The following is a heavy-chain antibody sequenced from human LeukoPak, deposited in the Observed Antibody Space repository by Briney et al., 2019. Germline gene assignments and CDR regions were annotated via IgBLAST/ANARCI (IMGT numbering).Heavy chain of an antibody. V-gene: IGHV3-11*04. CDR1: GFTFSDYY. Sequence: PGGSLRLSCAASGFTFSDYYMSWIRQAPAKGLEWVSYISNSGSTIYYADSVKGRFTISRDNDKNSLYLQMNSLRAEDTAVYYCARVEIAVAPDYWGQGTLVTVSS. J-gene: IGHJ4*02. CDR3: ARVEIAVAPDY. D-gene: IGHD6-19*01. CDR2: ISNSGSTI.